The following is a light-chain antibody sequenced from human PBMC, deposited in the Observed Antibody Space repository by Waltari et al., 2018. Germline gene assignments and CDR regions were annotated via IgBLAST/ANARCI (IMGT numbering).Light chain of an antibody. J-gene: IGKJ2*01. CDR2: DAS. CDR3: QQSYSSPPHT. CDR1: QNLRSY. Sequence: DIQMTQSPSSLSASVGDSVTITCRASQNLRSYLTWYQQRPWKAPNLLIYDASNLPIGIPSRFSGGGSGTDVTLTISSLQPEDSATYYCQQSYSSPPHTFGQGTKLEIK. V-gene: IGKV1-39*01.